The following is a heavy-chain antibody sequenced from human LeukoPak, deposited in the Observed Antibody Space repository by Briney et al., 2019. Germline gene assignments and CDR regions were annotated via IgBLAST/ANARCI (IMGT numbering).Heavy chain of an antibody. J-gene: IGHJ5*02. Sequence: SETLSLTCTVSGGSISSYYWSWIRQPPGKGLEWIGYIYYSGSTNYNPSLKSRVTISVGTSKNQFSLKLSSVTAADTAVYYCARVVVAPYDFWSGYPFDPWGQGTLVTVSS. CDR1: GGSISSYY. CDR2: IYYSGST. CDR3: ARVVVAPYDFWSGYPFDP. D-gene: IGHD3-3*01. V-gene: IGHV4-59*01.